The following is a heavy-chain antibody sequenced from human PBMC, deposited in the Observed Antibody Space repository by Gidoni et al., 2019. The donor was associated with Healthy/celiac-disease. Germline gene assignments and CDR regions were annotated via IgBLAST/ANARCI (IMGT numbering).Heavy chain of an antibody. Sequence: QVQLQESGPGLVKPSETLSLTCTVSGSSISSYYWSWIRQPPGKGLEWIGYIYYSGSTNYNPSLKSRVTISVDTSKNQFSLKLSSVTAADTAVYYCATLGPSSVVDYWGQGTLVTVSS. CDR1: GSSISSYY. CDR3: ATLGPSSVVDY. V-gene: IGHV4-59*01. CDR2: IYYSGST. J-gene: IGHJ4*02. D-gene: IGHD6-6*01.